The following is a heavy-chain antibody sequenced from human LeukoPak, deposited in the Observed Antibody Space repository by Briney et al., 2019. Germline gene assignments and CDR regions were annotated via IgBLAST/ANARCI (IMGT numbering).Heavy chain of an antibody. CDR3: ARAWSGHPIYYYYMDV. CDR1: GGSFSGYY. Sequence: PSETLSLTCAVYGGSFSGYYWSWIRQPPGKGLEWIGEINHSGSTNYNPSLKSRVTISVDTSKNQLSLKLSSATAADTAVYYCARAWSGHPIYYYYMDVWGKGTTVTVSS. J-gene: IGHJ6*03. V-gene: IGHV4-34*01. D-gene: IGHD3-3*01. CDR2: INHSGST.